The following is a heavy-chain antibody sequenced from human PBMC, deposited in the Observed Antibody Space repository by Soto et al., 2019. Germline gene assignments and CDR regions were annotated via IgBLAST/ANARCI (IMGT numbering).Heavy chain of an antibody. Sequence: SGPPLVNPTQTLPLTCTVSGFSLSGSGMRVTWIRQPPGKALEWLARIDWEDTKLYSTSLKTRLTISKDTSKNQVVLTMTNVDPADTGTYYCARACYGMDVGGQGTTVTVSS. CDR2: IDWEDTK. J-gene: IGHJ6*02. CDR1: GFSLSGSGMR. V-gene: IGHV2-70*04. CDR3: ARACYGMDV.